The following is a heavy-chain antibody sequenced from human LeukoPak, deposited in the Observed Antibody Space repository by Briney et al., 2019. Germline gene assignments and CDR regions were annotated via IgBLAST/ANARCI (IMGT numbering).Heavy chain of an antibody. V-gene: IGHV3-23*01. CDR2: ISGSGDST. Sequence: GGSLRLSCAASGFTFSSYAMCWVRLAPGKGLEWVSAISGSGDSTYYADSVKGRFTISRDNSKSTLYLQMKSLIAEDTAVYYCAKGTIIAARPGYFDYWGQGTLVTVSS. J-gene: IGHJ4*02. CDR3: AKGTIIAARPGYFDY. D-gene: IGHD6-6*01. CDR1: GFTFSSYA.